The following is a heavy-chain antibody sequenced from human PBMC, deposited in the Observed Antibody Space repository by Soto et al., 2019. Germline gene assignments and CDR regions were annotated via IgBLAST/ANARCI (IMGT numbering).Heavy chain of an antibody. CDR3: ARIYDSRGNSYWYFDL. CDR2: IYYSGST. Sequence: QLQLQESGPGLVKPSETLSLTCTVSGGSISSSTYYWGWIRQPPGKGLEWIGSIYYSGSTYYNPSLKSRVTISLDRSENQFSLRLTSVTAADTAVYYCARIYDSRGNSYWYFDLWGRGTLVTVSS. J-gene: IGHJ2*01. D-gene: IGHD3-22*01. V-gene: IGHV4-39*01. CDR1: GGSISSSTYY.